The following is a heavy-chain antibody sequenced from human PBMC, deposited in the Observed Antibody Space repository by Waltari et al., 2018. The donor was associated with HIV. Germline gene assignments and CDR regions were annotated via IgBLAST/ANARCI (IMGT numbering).Heavy chain of an antibody. CDR3: AVMRVGGRPFDY. D-gene: IGHD3-16*01. CDR1: GFTFSSYW. Sequence: EVQLVESGGGLVQPGGSLRLSCVASGFTFSSYWMSWVRQAPGKGLEWVANIKQDGSEKYYVDSVKGRFTISRDNAKNSLYLQMNSLRAEDTAVYYCAVMRVGGRPFDYWGQGTLVTVSS. J-gene: IGHJ4*02. V-gene: IGHV3-7*01. CDR2: IKQDGSEK.